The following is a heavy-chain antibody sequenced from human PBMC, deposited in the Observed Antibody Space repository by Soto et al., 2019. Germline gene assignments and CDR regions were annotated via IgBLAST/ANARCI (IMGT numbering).Heavy chain of an antibody. D-gene: IGHD3-22*01. CDR2: INPNSGGT. CDR1: GYTFTGYY. V-gene: IGHV1-2*02. Sequence: ASLKVSCKASGYTFTGYYMHWVRQAPGQGLEWMGWINPNSGGTNYAQKFQGRVTMTRDTSISTAYMELSRLRSDDTAVYYCARAPYYDSSGFSVPEAYWGQGTLVTVSS. CDR3: ARAPYYDSSGFSVPEAY. J-gene: IGHJ4*02.